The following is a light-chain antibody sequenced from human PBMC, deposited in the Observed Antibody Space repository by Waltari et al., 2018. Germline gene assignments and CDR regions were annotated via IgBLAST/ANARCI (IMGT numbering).Light chain of an antibody. V-gene: IGKV1-5*03. Sequence: DIQMTQSPSTLSASVGDRVTITCRASQSIGDWLAWYQQKPGKAPKLLIFKSSSLESGGPLRFSGSGSGTEFTLTISSLQPDDLATYYCQQYNGYPYTFGQGTKLEI. CDR1: QSIGDW. CDR3: QQYNGYPYT. CDR2: KSS. J-gene: IGKJ2*01.